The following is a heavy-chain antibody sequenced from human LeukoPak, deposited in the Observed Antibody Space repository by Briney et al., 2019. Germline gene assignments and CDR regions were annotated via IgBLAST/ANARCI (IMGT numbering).Heavy chain of an antibody. CDR2: IYTSGTI. CDR3: ARAPDTAIPYYYMDV. Sequence: SETLSLTCTVSGGSISSYYWSWIRQPAGTALEWIGRIYTSGTITYNPSLKSRVTMSVDTSKNHFSLRVNSVVAADTAIYYCARAPDTAIPYYYMDVWGKGTTVTVSS. CDR1: GGSISSYY. D-gene: IGHD5-18*01. J-gene: IGHJ6*03. V-gene: IGHV4-4*07.